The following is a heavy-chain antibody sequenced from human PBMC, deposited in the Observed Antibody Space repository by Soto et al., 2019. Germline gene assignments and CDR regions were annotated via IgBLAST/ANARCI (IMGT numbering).Heavy chain of an antibody. J-gene: IGHJ4*02. V-gene: IGHV3-23*01. D-gene: IGHD6-13*01. CDR3: ARRGPGTHFDY. CDR1: GFTFSSYA. Sequence: GGSLRLSCAASGFTFSSYAMNWVRQAPGKGLEWVSVISGSGDSTYYADSVKGRFTISRDNSKNTLYLQMNSLRTEDTAVYYCARRGPGTHFDYWGQGTLVTVSS. CDR2: ISGSGDST.